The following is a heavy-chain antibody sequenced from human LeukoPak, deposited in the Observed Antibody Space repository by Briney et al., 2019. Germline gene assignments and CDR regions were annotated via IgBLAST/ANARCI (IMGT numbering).Heavy chain of an antibody. Sequence: GGSLRLSCAASGFTFSSYGMSWVRQAPGKGLEWVSAISGSGGSTYYADSVKGRFTISRDNAKNSLYLQMSSLRAEDTAVYYCARVGPGGYTYGYIDYWGQGTLVTVSS. V-gene: IGHV3-23*01. CDR1: GFTFSSYG. CDR3: ARVGPGGYTYGYIDY. CDR2: ISGSGGST. D-gene: IGHD5-18*01. J-gene: IGHJ4*02.